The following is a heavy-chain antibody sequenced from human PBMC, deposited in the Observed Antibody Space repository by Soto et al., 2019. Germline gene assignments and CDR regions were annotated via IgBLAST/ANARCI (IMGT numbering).Heavy chain of an antibody. CDR2: ISGSGGST. D-gene: IGHD6-19*01. CDR3: AKDPPRIAVAGYFDY. J-gene: IGHJ4*02. V-gene: IGHV3-23*01. Sequence: XVSLLLSCAASGFTFSSYAMSWVRQAPGKGLEWVSAISGSGGSTYYADSVKGRFTISRDNSKNTLYLQMNSLRAEDTAVYYCAKDPPRIAVAGYFDYWGQGTLVTVSS. CDR1: GFTFSSYA.